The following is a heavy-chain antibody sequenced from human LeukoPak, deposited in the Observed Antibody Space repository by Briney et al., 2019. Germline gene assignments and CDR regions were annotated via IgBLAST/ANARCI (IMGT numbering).Heavy chain of an antibody. D-gene: IGHD4-17*01. Sequence: SVKVSCKASGGTFSSYAISWVRQAPGQGLEWMGRIIPIFGTANYAQKFQGRVTITTDESTSTAYMELSSLRSEDTAVYYCARGDSHDDYGDYPFDYWGQGTLVTVPS. CDR1: GGTFSSYA. V-gene: IGHV1-69*05. CDR3: ARGDSHDDYGDYPFDY. J-gene: IGHJ4*02. CDR2: IIPIFGTA.